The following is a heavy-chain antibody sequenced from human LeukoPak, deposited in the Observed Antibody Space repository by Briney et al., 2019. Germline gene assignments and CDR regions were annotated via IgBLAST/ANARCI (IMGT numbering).Heavy chain of an antibody. CDR1: GFTFSSYG. J-gene: IGHJ3*02. Sequence: AGGSLRLSCAASGFTFSSYGFHWVRQAPGKGLEWVAVIWYDGSNKYYADSVKGRFTISRDNSKNTVHLQMNSLRAEDTAVYYCARGPVNWRWAFDIWGQGTMVTVSS. D-gene: IGHD3-3*01. CDR3: ARGPVNWRWAFDI. CDR2: IWYDGSNK. V-gene: IGHV3-33*01.